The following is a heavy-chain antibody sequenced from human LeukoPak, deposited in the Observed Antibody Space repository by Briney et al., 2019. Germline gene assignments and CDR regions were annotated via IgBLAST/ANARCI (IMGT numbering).Heavy chain of an antibody. Sequence: ASVKVSCKASGYTFTTYYMHWVRQAPGQGLEGMGIINPSDGSTSYAQKFQGRVTMTRDTSTSTAYMELSSLRSEDTALYYCARDRLLCSGGDCYLDYWGQGTLVTVSS. J-gene: IGHJ4*02. CDR1: GYTFTTYY. CDR2: INPSDGST. D-gene: IGHD2-21*02. V-gene: IGHV1-46*01. CDR3: ARDRLLCSGGDCYLDY.